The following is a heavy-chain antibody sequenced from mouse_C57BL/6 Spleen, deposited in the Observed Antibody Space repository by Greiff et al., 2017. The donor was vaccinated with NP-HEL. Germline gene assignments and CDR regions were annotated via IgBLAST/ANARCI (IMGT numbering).Heavy chain of an antibody. V-gene: IGHV14-4*01. CDR3: STGGNSAWFAY. CDR2: IDPENGDT. D-gene: IGHD2-1*01. J-gene: IGHJ3*01. Sequence: VQLKESGAELVRPGASVKLSCTASGFNIKDDYMHWVKQRPEQGLEWIGWIDPENGDTEYASKFQGKATITADTSSNTAYLQLSILTSEDTAVYYCSTGGNSAWFAYWGQGTLVTVSA. CDR1: GFNIKDDY.